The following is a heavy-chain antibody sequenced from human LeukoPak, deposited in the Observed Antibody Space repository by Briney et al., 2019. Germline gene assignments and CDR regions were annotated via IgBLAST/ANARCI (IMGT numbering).Heavy chain of an antibody. CDR3: ARKQHLESYYYYYMDV. CDR1: GFTFSSYA. V-gene: IGHV3-23*01. J-gene: IGHJ6*03. CDR2: ISGGGGST. Sequence: GGSLTLSCAAAGFTFSSYAMSWVRQAPGKGLEGVSAISGGGGSTYYADSVNGRFTISRDNAKNSLYLQMNSLRAEDTAVYYCARKQHLESYYYYYMDVWGKGTTVTVSS. D-gene: IGHD6-13*01.